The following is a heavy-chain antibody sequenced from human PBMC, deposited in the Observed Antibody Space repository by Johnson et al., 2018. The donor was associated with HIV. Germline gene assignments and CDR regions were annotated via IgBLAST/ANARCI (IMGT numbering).Heavy chain of an antibody. D-gene: IGHD6-13*01. CDR3: ASPLEAAAGPMDAFDI. CDR2: ISYDGSNK. V-gene: IGHV3-30-3*02. Sequence: QVQLVESGGGVVQPGRSLRLSCEASGFTFKNYAMHWVRQAPGKGLEWVAVISYDGSNKYYADSVKGRFTISRDNSKNTLYLQMNSLRAEDTAVYYCASPLEAAAGPMDAFDIWGQGTMVTVSS. CDR1: GFTFKNYA. J-gene: IGHJ3*02.